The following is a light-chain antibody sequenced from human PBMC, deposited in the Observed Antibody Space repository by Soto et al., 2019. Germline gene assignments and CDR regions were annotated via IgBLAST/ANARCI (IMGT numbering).Light chain of an antibody. V-gene: IGLV2-8*01. CDR2: EVT. CDR1: SSDVGGYNY. CDR3: SSYAGSNNWV. Sequence: QSALTQPPSASGSPGQSVTISCTGTSSDVGGYNYVSWYQQHPGKAPQLMIYEVTQRPSGVPDRFSGSKSGNTASLTVSGLQAEDEADYYCSSYAGSNNWVFGGGTKLTVL. J-gene: IGLJ3*02.